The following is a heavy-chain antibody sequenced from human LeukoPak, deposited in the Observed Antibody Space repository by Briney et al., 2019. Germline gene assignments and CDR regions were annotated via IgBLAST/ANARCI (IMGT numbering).Heavy chain of an antibody. CDR3: AKVPYDSSGYYYFDY. D-gene: IGHD3-22*01. V-gene: IGHV3-30*18. J-gene: IGHJ4*02. Sequence: GGSLRLSCAASGFTFSSYGMHWARQAPGKGLEWVAVISYDGSNKYYADSVKGRFTISRDNSKNTLYLQMNSLRAEDTAVYYCAKVPYDSSGYYYFDYWGQGTLVTVSS. CDR1: GFTFSSYG. CDR2: ISYDGSNK.